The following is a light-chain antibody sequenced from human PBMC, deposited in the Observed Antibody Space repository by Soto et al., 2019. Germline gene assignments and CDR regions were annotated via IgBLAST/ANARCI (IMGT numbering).Light chain of an antibody. V-gene: IGKV3-20*01. CDR1: QRVGIN. CDR2: GAS. CDR3: QQYGTSEII. J-gene: IGKJ5*01. Sequence: EIVITQAPATLSVSPGETATLSCRASQRVGINLAWYQQKPGQAPRLLIYGASSRATGVPDRYSASGSGTDFTLTISRLEPEDFAVFFCQQYGTSEIIFGQGTRLEIK.